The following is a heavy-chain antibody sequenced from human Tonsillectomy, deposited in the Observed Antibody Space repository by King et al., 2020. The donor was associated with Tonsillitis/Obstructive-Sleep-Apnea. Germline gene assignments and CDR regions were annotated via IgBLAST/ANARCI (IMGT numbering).Heavy chain of an antibody. CDR3: AREGRYCRSTTSCSPGGGY. CDR1: GYTFTSYA. Sequence: VQLVESGSELKKPGASVKVSCKASGYTFTSYAINWVRQAPGQGLEWMGWINTNTGNPTYAQGFTGRFVFSLDTSVSTAYLQISSLKAEDTAVYYCAREGRYCRSTTSCSPGGGYWGQGTLVTVSS. J-gene: IGHJ4*02. D-gene: IGHD2-2*01. CDR2: INTNTGNP. V-gene: IGHV7-4-1*02.